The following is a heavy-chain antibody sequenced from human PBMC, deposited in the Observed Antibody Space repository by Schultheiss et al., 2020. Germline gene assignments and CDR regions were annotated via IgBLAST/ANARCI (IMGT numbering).Heavy chain of an antibody. V-gene: IGHV4-31*03. CDR3: ARFDGGWSRYYFDY. J-gene: IGHJ4*02. D-gene: IGHD6-19*01. CDR2: IYYSGST. Sequence: SETLSLTCTVSGGSISSSSYYWSWIRQPPGKGLEWIGYIYYSGSTYYNPSLKSRVTISVDTSKNQFSLKLSSVTAADTAVYYCARFDGGWSRYYFDYWGQGTLVTVSS. CDR1: GGSISSSSYY.